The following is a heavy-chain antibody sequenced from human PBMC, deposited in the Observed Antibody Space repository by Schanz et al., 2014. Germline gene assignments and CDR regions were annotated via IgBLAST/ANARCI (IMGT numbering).Heavy chain of an antibody. CDR1: GFTFFGSFA. Sequence: EVQLVESGGGLVQPGGSLRLSCAASGFTFFGSFAMSWVRQAPGKGLEWVSGMSGSGSTADYADSVKGRFTISRDNANNSLFLRMNSLRAEDTAVYYCASDYNYFETEAPWGQGTLVTVSS. CDR3: ASDYNYFETEAP. CDR2: MSGSGSTA. D-gene: IGHD3-16*01. V-gene: IGHV3-23*04. J-gene: IGHJ5*02.